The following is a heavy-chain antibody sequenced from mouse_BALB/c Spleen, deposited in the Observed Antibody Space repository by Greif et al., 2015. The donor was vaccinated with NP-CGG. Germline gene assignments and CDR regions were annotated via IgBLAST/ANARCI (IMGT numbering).Heavy chain of an antibody. CDR2: IYPGDGDT. V-gene: IGHV1-80*01. CDR1: GYAFSSYW. J-gene: IGHJ1*01. Sequence: VMLVESGAELVRPGSSVKISCKASGYAFSSYWMNWVKQRPGQGLEWIGQIYPGDGDTNYNGKFKGKATLTADKSSSTAYMQLSSLTSEDSAVYFCAGEDYGTRYFDVWGAGTTVTVSS. CDR3: AGEDYGTRYFDV. D-gene: IGHD1-1*01.